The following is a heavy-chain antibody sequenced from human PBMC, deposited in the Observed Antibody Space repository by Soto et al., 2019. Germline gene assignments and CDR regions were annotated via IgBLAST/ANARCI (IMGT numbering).Heavy chain of an antibody. J-gene: IGHJ6*02. CDR3: AKDFLGLWDTAMVTHTNKTYYYYYGMDV. D-gene: IGHD5-18*01. V-gene: IGHV3-30*18. Sequence: QPGGSLRLSCAASGFTFSSYGMHWVRQAPGKGLEWVAVISYDGSNKYYADSVKGRFTISRDNSKNTLYLQMNSLRAEDTAVYYCAKDFLGLWDTAMVTHTNKTYYYYYGMDVWGQGTTVTVSS. CDR2: ISYDGSNK. CDR1: GFTFSSYG.